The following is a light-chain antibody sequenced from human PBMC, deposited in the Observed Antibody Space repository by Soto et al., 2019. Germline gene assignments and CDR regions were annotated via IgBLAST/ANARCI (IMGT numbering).Light chain of an antibody. V-gene: IGLV1-40*01. CDR1: RSNIGAGYD. J-gene: IGLJ3*02. CDR3: QTFDIGLSAWV. CDR2: ANS. Sequence: QSVLTQPPSVSGAPGQRVTISCTGSRSNIGAGYDVHWYQQFSGKAPKLLIFANSNRPSGVPGRFSGSKSGTSASLVITGLQAEDEADYYCQTFDIGLSAWVFGGGTKLTVL.